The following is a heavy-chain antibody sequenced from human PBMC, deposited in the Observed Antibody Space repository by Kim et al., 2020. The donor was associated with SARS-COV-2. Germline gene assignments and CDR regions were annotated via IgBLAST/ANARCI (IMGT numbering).Heavy chain of an antibody. J-gene: IGHJ3*02. D-gene: IGHD6-19*01. V-gene: IGHV3-73*01. Sequence: GGSLRLSCTASGFTLSGSTVHWVRQASGKGLEWVGRIRSKANSYATAYAASVKHRFTISRDDSKNTAYLQMNSLKTEDTAVYYCTRVNPIAGGWYDAFD. CDR1: GFTLSGST. CDR2: IRSKANSYAT. CDR3: TRVNPIAGGWYDAFD.